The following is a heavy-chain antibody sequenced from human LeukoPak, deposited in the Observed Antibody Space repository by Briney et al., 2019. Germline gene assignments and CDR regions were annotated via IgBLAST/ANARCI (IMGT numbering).Heavy chain of an antibody. CDR2: IYHSGST. J-gene: IGHJ4*02. CDR3: ARDQAIVATYFDS. CDR1: GFSVTNNY. V-gene: IGHV4-4*02. D-gene: IGHD5-12*01. Sequence: GSLRLSCAVSGFSVTNNYMSWVRQPPGKGLEWIGEIYHSGSTNYNPSLKSRVTISVDKSKNQFSLKLSSVTAADTAVYYCARDQAIVATYFDSWGQGALVAVSS.